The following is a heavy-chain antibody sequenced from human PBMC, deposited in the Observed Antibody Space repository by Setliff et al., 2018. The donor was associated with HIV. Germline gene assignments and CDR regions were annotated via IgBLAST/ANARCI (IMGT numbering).Heavy chain of an antibody. V-gene: IGHV4-34*01. CDR1: GGLFTGYY. J-gene: IGHJ6*02. CDR2: INHRGST. D-gene: IGHD3-22*01. CDR3: ASVFESSAYSYYYGMDV. Sequence: SETLSLTCAVSGGLFTGYYWSWIRQPPGKGLEWIGEINHRGSTNHNPSLKSRVTISVDTSKNQFSLKLSSVTAADTAVYYCASVFESSAYSYYYGMDVWGQGTTVTVSS.